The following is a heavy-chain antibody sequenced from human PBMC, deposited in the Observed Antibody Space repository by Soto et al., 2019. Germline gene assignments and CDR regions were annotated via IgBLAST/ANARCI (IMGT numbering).Heavy chain of an antibody. CDR1: GFTFSSYS. D-gene: IGHD6-19*01. J-gene: IGHJ4*02. CDR3: ARDVEGVAGLFDY. CDR2: ISSSSSYI. V-gene: IGHV3-21*01. Sequence: EVQLVESGGGLVKPGGSLRLSCAASGFTFSSYSMNWVRQAPGKGLEWVSSISSSSSYIYYADSVKGRFTISRDNAKNALYLQMNSLRAADTAVYYCARDVEGVAGLFDYWCQGTLVTVSS.